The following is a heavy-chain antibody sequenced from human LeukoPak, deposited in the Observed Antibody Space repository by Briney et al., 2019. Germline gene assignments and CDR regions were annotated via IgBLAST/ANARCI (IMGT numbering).Heavy chain of an antibody. CDR2: ISGNGGST. CDR1: GFIFSSYA. J-gene: IGHJ4*02. V-gene: IGHV3-23*01. D-gene: IGHD1-26*01. CDR3: ATETIVGVTCY. Sequence: PGGSLRLSCAASGFIFSSYAMSWVRQTPEKGLEWVSAISGNGGSTYYADSVKGRLTISRDNSRNTLYLQMNSLRAEDTALYYCATETIVGVTCYWGQGTLVTVSS.